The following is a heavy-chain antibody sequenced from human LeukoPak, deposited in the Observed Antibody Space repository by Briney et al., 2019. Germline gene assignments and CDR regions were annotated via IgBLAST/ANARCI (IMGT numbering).Heavy chain of an antibody. CDR1: GFTFSSYA. CDR3: AKWGSAFCFFDY. J-gene: IGHJ4*02. D-gene: IGHD2-15*01. Sequence: PGGSLRLSCAASGFTFSSYAMTWVRQAPGKGLEWVSTISASGGSTYSADSVKGRFTISRDTSKNTLYLQMNSLRAEDTAVYYCAKWGSAFCFFDYWGQGTQVTVSS. CDR2: ISASGGST. V-gene: IGHV3-23*01.